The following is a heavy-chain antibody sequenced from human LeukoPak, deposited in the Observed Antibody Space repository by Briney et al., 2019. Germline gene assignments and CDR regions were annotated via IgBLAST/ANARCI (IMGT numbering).Heavy chain of an antibody. Sequence: PGGSLRLSSAASGFTFNNYAMNWVRPAPGKGLEWVSGISGSGGSTYYADSVKGRFTISRDNSKNTLYLQMNRLRAEDTAVYFCAKDPLSYYDSSGYRYFDYWGQGTLVTVSS. J-gene: IGHJ4*02. V-gene: IGHV3-23*01. CDR3: AKDPLSYYDSSGYRYFDY. CDR1: GFTFNNYA. D-gene: IGHD3-22*01. CDR2: ISGSGGST.